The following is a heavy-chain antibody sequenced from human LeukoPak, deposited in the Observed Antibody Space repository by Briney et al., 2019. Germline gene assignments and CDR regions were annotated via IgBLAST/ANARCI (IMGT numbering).Heavy chain of an antibody. D-gene: IGHD1-7*01. V-gene: IGHV1-18*01. CDR2: ISAYNGNT. CDR3: ARISSDNWNLEDHYYYMDV. CDR1: GYTFTSDG. Sequence: ASVKVSCKASGYTFTSDGISWVRQAPGQALEWMAWISAYNGNTNYAQKLQGRVTITTDESTSTAYMELSSLRSEDTAVYYCARISSDNWNLEDHYYYMDVWGKGTTVTVSS. J-gene: IGHJ6*03.